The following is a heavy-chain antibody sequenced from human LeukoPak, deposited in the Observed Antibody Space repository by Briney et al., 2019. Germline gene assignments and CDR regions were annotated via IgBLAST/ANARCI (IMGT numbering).Heavy chain of an antibody. CDR2: ISSSSSTI. CDR3: AKIPVSYSSGWSTFDY. Sequence: GGSLRLSCAASGFTFSSYSMNWVRQAPGKGLEWVSYISSSSSTIYYADSVKGRFTISRDNAKNSLYLQMNSLRAEDTAVYYCAKIPVSYSSGWSTFDYWGQGTLVTVSS. CDR1: GFTFSSYS. V-gene: IGHV3-48*01. D-gene: IGHD6-19*01. J-gene: IGHJ4*02.